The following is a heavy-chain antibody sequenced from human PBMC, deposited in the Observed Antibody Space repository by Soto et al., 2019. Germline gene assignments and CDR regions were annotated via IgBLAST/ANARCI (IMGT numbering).Heavy chain of an antibody. D-gene: IGHD3-10*01. J-gene: IGHJ6*02. CDR3: AGGSTWFGGYGMDV. Sequence: QVQLVQSGAEVKKPGASVKVSCKASGYTFTTYDINWLRQATGQGLQWMGWMNPKSGHTVYAQKFQGRVTVTRDTSINTACMDLSSLRSEDTAVYYCAGGSTWFGGYGMDVWGQGTTVTVSS. V-gene: IGHV1-8*01. CDR1: GYTFTTYD. CDR2: MNPKSGHT.